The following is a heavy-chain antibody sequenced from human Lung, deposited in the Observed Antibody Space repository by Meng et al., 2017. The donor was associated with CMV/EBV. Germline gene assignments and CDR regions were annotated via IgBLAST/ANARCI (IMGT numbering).Heavy chain of an antibody. CDR2: IPHRGSS. J-gene: IGHJ1*01. Sequence: DSGPVLVNPSEPLSLTCAVSGDSITNHNWWAWVRQPPGKGLEWIGEIPHRGSSAYNPSLKSRVSMSIDKSKNQFSLKLTSVTAADTAVYHCLRRSGGSVWGQGTLVTVSS. CDR1: GDSITNHNW. D-gene: IGHD3-10*01. CDR3: LRRSGGSV. V-gene: IGHV4-4*02.